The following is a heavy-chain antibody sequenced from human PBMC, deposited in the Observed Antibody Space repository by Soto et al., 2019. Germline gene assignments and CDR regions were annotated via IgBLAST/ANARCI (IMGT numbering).Heavy chain of an antibody. CDR3: ARNQLPSHNYYYYYMDV. CDR1: GGTFSSYT. D-gene: IGHD2-2*01. J-gene: IGHJ6*03. V-gene: IGHV1-69*02. Sequence: QVQLVQSGAEVKKPGSSVKVSCKASGGTFSSYTISWVRQAPGQGLEWMGRIIPILGIANYAQKFKGRVTITADKSTSTAYMELSSLRSEDTAVYYCARNQLPSHNYYYYYMDVWGKGTTVTVSS. CDR2: IIPILGIA.